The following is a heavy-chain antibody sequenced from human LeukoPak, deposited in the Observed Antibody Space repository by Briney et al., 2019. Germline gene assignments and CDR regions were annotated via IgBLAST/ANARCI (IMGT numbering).Heavy chain of an antibody. D-gene: IGHD1-26*01. CDR1: GGSISSGSYY. J-gene: IGHJ4*02. V-gene: IGHV4-61*02. CDR2: IYTSGST. CDR3: ARGYSGSYGELDY. Sequence: PSQTLSLTCTVSGGSISSGSYYWSWIRQPAGKGLEWIGRIYTSGSTNYNPPLKSRVTISVDTSKNQFSLKLSSVTAADTAVYYCARGYSGSYGELDYWGQGTLVTVSS.